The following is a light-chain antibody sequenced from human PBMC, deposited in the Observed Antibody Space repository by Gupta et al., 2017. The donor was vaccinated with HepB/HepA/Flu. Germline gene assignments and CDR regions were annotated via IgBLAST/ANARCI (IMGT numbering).Light chain of an antibody. CDR1: RSVGSY. V-gene: IGKV3-11*01. CDR2: DAS. CDR3: QRRSNDGPPAIT. J-gene: IGKJ3*01. Sequence: EILFTQSPPTRSLSPGESATLSCRASRSVGSYLAWYQQKVGQAHRLIIYDASKRATGIPARFSGSGSGTDLNLTISSIEPEDHAVYYCQRRSNDGPPAITFGPGTRVDIK.